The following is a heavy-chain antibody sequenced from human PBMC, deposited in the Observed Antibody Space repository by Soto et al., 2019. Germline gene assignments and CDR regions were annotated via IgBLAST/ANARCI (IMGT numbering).Heavy chain of an antibody. CDR3: ASRRVIAAAGKNNWFDP. D-gene: IGHD6-13*01. J-gene: IGHJ5*02. CDR1: GGSISSGGYY. CDR2: IYYSGST. V-gene: IGHV4-31*03. Sequence: SETLSLTCTVSGGSISSGGYYWSWIRQHPGKGLEWIGYIYYSGSTNYNPSLKSRVTISVDTSKNQFSLKLSSVTAADTAVYYCASRRVIAAAGKNNWFDPWGQGTPVTVSS.